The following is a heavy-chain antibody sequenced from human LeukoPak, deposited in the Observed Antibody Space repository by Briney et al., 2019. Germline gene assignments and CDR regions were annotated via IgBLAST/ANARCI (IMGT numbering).Heavy chain of an antibody. CDR2: ISSSSSYI. Sequence: GXLRLSCAASGFTFSSYSMTWVRQAPGKGLEWVSSISSSSSYIYYADSVKGRFTISRENAKNSLYLQMNSLRAEDTAVYYCARDLVLKDIVVVPAVNIFDYWGQGTLVTVSS. D-gene: IGHD2-2*01. CDR3: ARDLVLKDIVVVPAVNIFDY. V-gene: IGHV3-21*01. CDR1: GFTFSSYS. J-gene: IGHJ4*02.